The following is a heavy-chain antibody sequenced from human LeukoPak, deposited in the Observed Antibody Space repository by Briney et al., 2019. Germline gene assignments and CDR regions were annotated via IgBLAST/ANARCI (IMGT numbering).Heavy chain of an antibody. J-gene: IGHJ4*02. Sequence: KPSETLSLTCAVYGGSFSGYYWSWIRQPPGKGLQWIGEIDHSGTTNCNPSLKSRVTMSVDTSKNQFSLMLTSVTAADTAVYYCGRTLPRRTTAAAAHLDSWGQGTLVTVSS. CDR1: GGSFSGYY. D-gene: IGHD6-13*01. CDR3: GRTLPRRTTAAAAHLDS. CDR2: IDHSGTT. V-gene: IGHV4-34*01.